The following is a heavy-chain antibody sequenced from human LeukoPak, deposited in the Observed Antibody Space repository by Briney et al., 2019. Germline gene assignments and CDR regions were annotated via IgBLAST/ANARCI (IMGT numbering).Heavy chain of an antibody. CDR3: AKDGVSSSVWAFDI. CDR2: IRNDGSTK. CDR1: GFTFSSYG. V-gene: IGHV3-30*02. Sequence: GGSLRLPCAASGFTFSSYGMHWVRQAPGKGLEWVAFIRNDGSTKYYVDSVKGRFVISRDNSRNTLYLYMNSLRAEDSAVYYCAKDGVSSSVWAFDIWGQGTMVTVS. J-gene: IGHJ3*02. D-gene: IGHD3-10*01.